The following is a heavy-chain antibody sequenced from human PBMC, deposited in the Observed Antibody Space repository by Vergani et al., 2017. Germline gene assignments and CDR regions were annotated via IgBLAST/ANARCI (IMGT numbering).Heavy chain of an antibody. CDR2: ISNTGHGT. Sequence: EVQLLESGGGLVQPGGSLRLSCAASGFGFSTHTMTWVRQAPGKGLEWVTFISNTGHGTLYADAVKGRFTISRDNSKNTLSLQMNSLTAEDTAIYYCAGPQGTSAYYYGGFDYWGQGILVTVSS. V-gene: IGHV3-23*01. CDR1: GFGFSTHT. D-gene: IGHD3-22*01. CDR3: AGPQGTSAYYYGGFDY. J-gene: IGHJ4*02.